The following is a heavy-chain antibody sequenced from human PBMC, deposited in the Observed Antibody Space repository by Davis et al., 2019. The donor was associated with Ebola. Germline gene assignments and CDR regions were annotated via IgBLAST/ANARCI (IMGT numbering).Heavy chain of an antibody. J-gene: IGHJ4*02. CDR3: ARVSAVAGVY. CDR1: GFTFSSYA. D-gene: IGHD6-19*01. Sequence: GESLKISCAASGFTFSSYAMHWVRQAPGKGLEYVSVISSNGGSTYYANSVKGRFTISRDNSKNTLYLQMNSLRAEDTAVYYCARVSAVAGVYWGQGTLVTVSS. CDR2: ISSNGGST. V-gene: IGHV3-64*01.